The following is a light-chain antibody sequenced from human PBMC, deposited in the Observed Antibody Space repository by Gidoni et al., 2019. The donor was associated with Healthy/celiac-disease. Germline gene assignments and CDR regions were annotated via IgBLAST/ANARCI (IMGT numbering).Light chain of an antibody. V-gene: IGLV1-44*01. CDR3: AAWDDSLNGWV. CDR2: SNN. Sequence: SVLTQPPSASGTPGQRVTSPCSGSSSNIGSNTVNWYQQPPGTAPKLLIYSNNQRPSGVPDRFSGSKSSTSASLAISGLQSEDEAEYYCAAWDDSLNGWVFGGGTKLTVL. CDR1: SSNIGSNT. J-gene: IGLJ3*02.